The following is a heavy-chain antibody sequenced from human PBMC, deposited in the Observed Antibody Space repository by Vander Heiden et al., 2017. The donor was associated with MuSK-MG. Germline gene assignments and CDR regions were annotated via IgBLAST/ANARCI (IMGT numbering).Heavy chain of an antibody. Sequence: QVQLVQSGAEVKKPGASVKVSCKASGYTFTGYDMHWVRQAPGQGLEWMGWINPNSGGTNYAQKFQGRVTMTRDTSISTAYMELSRLRSDDTAVYYCARAEYCSSTSCYLNYYYYYYMDVWGKGTTVTV. V-gene: IGHV1-2*02. J-gene: IGHJ6*03. CDR1: GYTFTGYD. CDR2: INPNSGGT. D-gene: IGHD2-2*01. CDR3: ARAEYCSSTSCYLNYYYYYYMDV.